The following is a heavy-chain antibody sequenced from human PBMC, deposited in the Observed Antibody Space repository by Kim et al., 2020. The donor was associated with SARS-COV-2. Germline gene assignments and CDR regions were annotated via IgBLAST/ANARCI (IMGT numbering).Heavy chain of an antibody. V-gene: IGHV1-2*02. CDR3: ARSSDNNSGYYPADY. Sequence: ASVKVSCKASGYTFTGYYLHWVRQAPGQGLEWMAWINPNSGDTSYAQNFQGRVTMTRDTSISTAYMELSRLRSDDTALYYCARSSDNNSGYYPADYWGQGTLVTVSS. CDR2: INPNSGDT. D-gene: IGHD3-22*01. CDR1: GYTFTGYY. J-gene: IGHJ4*02.